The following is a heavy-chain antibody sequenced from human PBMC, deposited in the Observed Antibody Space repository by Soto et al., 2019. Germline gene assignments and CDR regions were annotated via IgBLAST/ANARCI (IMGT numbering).Heavy chain of an antibody. V-gene: IGHV3-15*07. CDR2: IKSKTDGGTT. Sequence: GGSLRLSCAASGFTFSNAWMNWVRQAPGKGLEWVGRIKSKTDGGTTDYAAPVKGRFTISRDDSKNTLYLQMNSLKTEDAAVYYCTTGADYYYGMDVWGQGTTVTVSS. CDR3: TTGADYYYGMDV. J-gene: IGHJ6*02. CDR1: GFTFSNAW.